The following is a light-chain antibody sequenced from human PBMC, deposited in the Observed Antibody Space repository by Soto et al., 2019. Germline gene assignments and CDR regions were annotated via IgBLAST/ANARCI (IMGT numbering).Light chain of an antibody. CDR1: QSVSSSY. V-gene: IGKV3-20*01. CDR3: QQYGSSPFT. J-gene: IGKJ3*01. CDR2: GAS. Sequence: EIVLTQSPGTLSLSPGERATLSCRASQSVSSSYLAWYQQKPGQTPRLLFYGASSRATGIPDRFSGSGSGTDVTLTISRLEPEDFAVYYCQQYGSSPFTFVPGTKVDIK.